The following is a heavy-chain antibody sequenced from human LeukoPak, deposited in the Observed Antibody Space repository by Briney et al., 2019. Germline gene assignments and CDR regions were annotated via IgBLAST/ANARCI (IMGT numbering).Heavy chain of an antibody. Sequence: QPGGSLGLSCAASGFTFSSFALNWVRQAPGKGLEWVSTIRGDGGATHYADSVKGRFTISRANSKNTLFLQMNSLRAEDTAVYYCAKSGSRDWDYFEFWGQGTLVTASS. CDR2: IRGDGGAT. V-gene: IGHV3-23*01. CDR1: GFTFSSFA. D-gene: IGHD6-19*01. CDR3: AKSGSRDWDYFEF. J-gene: IGHJ4*02.